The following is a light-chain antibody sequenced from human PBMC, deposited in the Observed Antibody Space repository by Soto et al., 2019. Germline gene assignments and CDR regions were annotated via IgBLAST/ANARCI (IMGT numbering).Light chain of an antibody. J-gene: IGKJ1*01. V-gene: IGKV1-5*03. CDR3: QQYINYFRT. CDR1: QSIGVW. CDR2: NTS. Sequence: DLPMTQSPSTLSASVGDRVTITCRASQSIGVWLAWYQQKLGTAPKLLIYNTSTLDSGVPLRFSGSGSGTEFTLTISSLQPYDFATYYCQQYINYFRTFGQGTKVEIK.